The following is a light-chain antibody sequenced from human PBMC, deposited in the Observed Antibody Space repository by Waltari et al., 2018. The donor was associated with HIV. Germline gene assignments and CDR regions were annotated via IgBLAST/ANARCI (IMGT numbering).Light chain of an antibody. Sequence: AVQLTQSPSSLSTSVGDRVTITCRARQGISNALAWYQQKPEKAPKLLIYDASTLASGVPSRFSGSGSGTDFTLTISSLQPEDFATYYCQQFISYPVTFGQGTRLEIK. J-gene: IGKJ5*01. CDR3: QQFISYPVT. V-gene: IGKV1-13*02. CDR1: QGISNA. CDR2: DAS.